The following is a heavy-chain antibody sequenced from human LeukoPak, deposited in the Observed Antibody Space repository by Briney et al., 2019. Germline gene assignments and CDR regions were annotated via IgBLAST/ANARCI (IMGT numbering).Heavy chain of an antibody. CDR3: AKDYGSGSYPAPIDY. J-gene: IGHJ4*02. D-gene: IGHD3-10*01. CDR2: ISGSGGST. V-gene: IGHV3-23*01. CDR1: GFTFSSYA. Sequence: GGSLRLSCAASGFTFSSYAMSWVRQAPGKGLEWVSAISGSGGSTYYADSVKGRFTISRDNSKNTLYLQMNSLRAEDTAVYYCAKDYGSGSYPAPIDYWGQGTLVTVSS.